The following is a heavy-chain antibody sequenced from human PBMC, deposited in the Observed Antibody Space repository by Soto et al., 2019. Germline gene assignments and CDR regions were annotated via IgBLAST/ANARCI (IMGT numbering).Heavy chain of an antibody. CDR2: ISYDGSNK. Sequence: QVQLVESGGGVVQPGRSLRLSCAASGFTFSSYAMHWVRQAPGKGLEWVAVISYDGSNKYYADSVKGRFTISRDNSKNTLYLQMNSLRAEDSAVYYCARDQAAARSYYYYYYGMAVWGQGTTVTVSS. CDR3: ARDQAAARSYYYYYYGMAV. CDR1: GFTFSSYA. J-gene: IGHJ6*02. V-gene: IGHV3-30-3*01. D-gene: IGHD6-6*01.